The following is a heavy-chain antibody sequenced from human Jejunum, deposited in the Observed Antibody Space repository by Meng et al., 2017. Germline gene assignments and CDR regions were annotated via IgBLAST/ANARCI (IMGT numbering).Heavy chain of an antibody. J-gene: IGHJ4*02. CDR3: GREQCGFPSH. Sequence: EVQMEESGGGLVQPGGSLRLTCVASGFIFSKYWMVWVRQVPGKWLVWVSRINYDLSITHYAYSVNGRFTVSRDNAKNTLYLQMTRLRDEDKAVYYCGREQCGFPSHWGLGTLVTVSS. V-gene: IGHV3-74*01. CDR2: INYDLSIT. D-gene: IGHD5-12*01. CDR1: GFIFSKYW.